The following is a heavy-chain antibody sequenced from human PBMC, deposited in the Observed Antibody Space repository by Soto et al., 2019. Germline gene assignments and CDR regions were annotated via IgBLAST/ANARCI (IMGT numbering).Heavy chain of an antibody. Sequence: SETLSLTCTVSGGSISSYYWSWIRQPPGKGLEWIGYIYYSGSTNYNPSLKSRVTISVDTSKNQFSLKLSSVTAADTAVYYCARVAEMVRGVIFYAFDIWGQGTMVTVSS. J-gene: IGHJ3*02. V-gene: IGHV4-59*01. CDR1: GGSISSYY. D-gene: IGHD3-10*01. CDR3: ARVAEMVRGVIFYAFDI. CDR2: IYYSGST.